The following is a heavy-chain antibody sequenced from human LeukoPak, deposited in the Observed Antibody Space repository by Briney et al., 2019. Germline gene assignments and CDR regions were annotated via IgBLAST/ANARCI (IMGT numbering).Heavy chain of an antibody. D-gene: IGHD6-13*01. CDR2: IYYSGST. V-gene: IGHV4-59*08. CDR3: ARSGYSSGWYWGSRWFDP. J-gene: IGHJ5*02. CDR1: GGSISSYY. Sequence: SETLSLTCTVSGGSISSYYWSWIRQPPGKGLEWIGYIYYSGSTNYNPSLKSRVTISVDTSKNQFSLKLSSVTAADTAVYYCARSGYSSGWYWGSRWFDPWGQGTLVTVSS.